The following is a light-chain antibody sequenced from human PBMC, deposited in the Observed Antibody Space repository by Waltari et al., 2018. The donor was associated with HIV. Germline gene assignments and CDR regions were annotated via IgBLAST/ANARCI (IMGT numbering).Light chain of an antibody. V-gene: IGKV4-1*01. CDR2: WAS. Sequence: DILMTQSPDSLAVSLGARAPIACKSSQSVLSISNKKNFLAWYQQKPGQSPKLLIFWASTRESGVPDRFSGSGSGTDFTLTISSLEAEDVAVYYCQQYYDTPPTFGQGTKVEIK. J-gene: IGKJ1*01. CDR3: QQYYDTPPT. CDR1: QSVLSISNKKNF.